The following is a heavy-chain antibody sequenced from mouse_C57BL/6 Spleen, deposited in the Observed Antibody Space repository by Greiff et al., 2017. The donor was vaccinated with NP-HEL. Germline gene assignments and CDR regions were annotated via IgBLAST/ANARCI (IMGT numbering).Heavy chain of an antibody. V-gene: IGHV1-69*01. J-gene: IGHJ1*03. Sequence: QVQLQQPGAELVMPGASVKLSCKASGYTFTSYWMHWVKQRPGQGLEWIGEIDPSDSYTNYNQKFKGKSTLTVDKSSSTAYMQLSSLTSEDSAVYYCAIITTVAHWYFDVWGTGTTVTVSS. CDR2: IDPSDSYT. D-gene: IGHD1-1*01. CDR3: AIITTVAHWYFDV. CDR1: GYTFTSYW.